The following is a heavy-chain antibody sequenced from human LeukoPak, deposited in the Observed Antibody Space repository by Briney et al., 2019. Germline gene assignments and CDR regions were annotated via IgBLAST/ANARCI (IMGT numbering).Heavy chain of an antibody. J-gene: IGHJ4*02. V-gene: IGHV1-18*01. Sequence: GASVKVSCKASGYTFTSYGISWVRQAPGQGLERMGWISAYNGNTNYAQKLQGRVTMTTDTSTSTAYMELRSLRSDDTAVYYCARDSKVKWELLHGENYFDYWGQGTLVTVSS. CDR1: GYTFTSYG. D-gene: IGHD1-26*01. CDR3: ARDSKVKWELLHGENYFDY. CDR2: ISAYNGNT.